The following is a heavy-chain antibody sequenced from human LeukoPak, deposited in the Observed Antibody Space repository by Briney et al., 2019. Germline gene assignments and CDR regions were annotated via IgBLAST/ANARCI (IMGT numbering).Heavy chain of an antibody. Sequence: SETLSLTCSVAGGSISDRTYYWGWIRQPPGKGLEWIGSVYFDGSTYYTASLKSRVTISVDTSKNQFSLKLSSVTAADTAVYYCARDDFHSSGWKGAFDIWGQGTMVTVSS. J-gene: IGHJ3*02. CDR2: VYFDGST. D-gene: IGHD6-19*01. CDR3: ARDDFHSSGWKGAFDI. CDR1: GGSISDRTYY. V-gene: IGHV4-39*07.